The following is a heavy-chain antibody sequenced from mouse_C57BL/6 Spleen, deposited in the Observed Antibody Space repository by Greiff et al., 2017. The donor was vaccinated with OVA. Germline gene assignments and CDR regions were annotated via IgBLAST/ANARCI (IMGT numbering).Heavy chain of an antibody. CDR3: ARAYGSSHDYYAMDY. J-gene: IGHJ4*01. V-gene: IGHV2-2*01. CDR1: GFSLTSYG. D-gene: IGHD1-1*01. Sequence: VMLVESGPGLVQPSQSLSITCTVSGFSLTSYGVHWVRQSPGKGLEWLGVIWSGGSTDYNAAFISRLSISKDNSKSQVFFKMNSLQADDTAIYYCARAYGSSHDYYAMDYWGQGTSVTVSS. CDR2: IWSGGST.